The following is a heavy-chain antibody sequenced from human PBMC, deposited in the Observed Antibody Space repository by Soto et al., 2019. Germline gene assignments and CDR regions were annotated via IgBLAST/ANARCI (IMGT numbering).Heavy chain of an antibody. V-gene: IGHV3-73*01. Sequence: GGSLRLSCAAYGFTFSGCAIHWVRQASGKGLEWIGRIKSKADSYATAYAATAQGRFTVSRDDSKNTAYLEMNSLKTEDTAVYFFSRRGARGGDYSYFGIDVWGQGTRVTVSS. CDR2: IKSKADSYAT. D-gene: IGHD3-10*01. J-gene: IGHJ6*02. CDR3: SRRGARGGDYSYFGIDV. CDR1: GFTFSGCA.